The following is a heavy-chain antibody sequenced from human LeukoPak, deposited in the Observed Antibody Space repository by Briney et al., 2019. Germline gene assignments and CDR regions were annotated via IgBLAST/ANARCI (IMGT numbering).Heavy chain of an antibody. V-gene: IGHV4-59*01. J-gene: IGHJ6*02. CDR2: VHYTWNT. Sequence: SETLSLTCSVSGGSIGSYHWSWIRQPPGKGLEWIGHVHYTWNTKYDPSLTGRVSISLDRSKNQFSLSLSSLTAADTAVYYCARVASKGGMDVWGQGTTVIVSS. CDR1: GGSIGSYH. CDR3: ARVASKGGMDV.